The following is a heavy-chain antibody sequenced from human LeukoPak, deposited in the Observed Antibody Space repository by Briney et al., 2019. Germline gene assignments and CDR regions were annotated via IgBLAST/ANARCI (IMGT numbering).Heavy chain of an antibody. V-gene: IGHV4-61*02. J-gene: IGHJ4*02. CDR1: GGSISSGSYY. CDR2: IYTSGST. CDR3: ARGAAAGDY. Sequence: PSETLSLTCTVSGGSISSGSYYWSWIRQPAGKGLEWIGRIYTSGSTNYNPFLKSRVTISVDTSKNQFSLKLSSVTAADTAVYYCARGAAAGDYWGQGTLVTVSS. D-gene: IGHD6-13*01.